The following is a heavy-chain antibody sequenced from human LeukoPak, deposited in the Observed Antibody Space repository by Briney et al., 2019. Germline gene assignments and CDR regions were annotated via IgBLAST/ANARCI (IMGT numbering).Heavy chain of an antibody. Sequence: SETLSLTCAVYGGSFSGYYWSWIRQPPGKGLEWIGEINHSGSTKYNPSLKSRVTISVDTYKNQFSLKLSSVTAADTAVYYCARGVRRYSSSPGYWGQGTLVTVSS. CDR1: GGSFSGYY. J-gene: IGHJ4*02. CDR3: ARGVRRYSSSPGY. D-gene: IGHD6-13*01. CDR2: INHSGST. V-gene: IGHV4-34*01.